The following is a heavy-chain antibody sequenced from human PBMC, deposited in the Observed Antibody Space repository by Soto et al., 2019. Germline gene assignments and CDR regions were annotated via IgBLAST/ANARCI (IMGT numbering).Heavy chain of an antibody. V-gene: IGHV4-39*01. Sequence: SETLSLTCTVSGSSIRSTTYYWGWIRQPPGKGLEWIGSIYYSGSTYYNPSLKGRVTISVDMSKNQFSLKLSSVTAADTAVYYCATHNWNLDPWGQGTLVTVSS. J-gene: IGHJ1*01. CDR2: IYYSGST. CDR3: ATHNWNLDP. D-gene: IGHD1-7*01. CDR1: GSSIRSTTYY.